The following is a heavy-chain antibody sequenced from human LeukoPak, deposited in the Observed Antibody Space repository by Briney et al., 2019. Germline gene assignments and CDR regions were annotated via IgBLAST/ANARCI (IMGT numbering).Heavy chain of an antibody. D-gene: IGHD1-1*01. CDR3: ARGVAGIQLRFDY. J-gene: IGHJ4*02. CDR1: GGSFSGYY. V-gene: IGHV4-34*01. Sequence: KTSETLSLTCAVYGGSFSGYYWSWIRQPPGKGLEWIGSIYYSGSTYYNPSLKSRVTISVDTSKNQFSLKLSSVTAADTAVYYCARGVAGIQLRFDYWGQGTLVTVSS. CDR2: IYYSGST.